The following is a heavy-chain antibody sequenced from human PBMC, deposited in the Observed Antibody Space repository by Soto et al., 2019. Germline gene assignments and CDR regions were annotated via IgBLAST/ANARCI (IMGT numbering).Heavy chain of an antibody. Sequence: SETLSLTFAAPGGPISSGGYSWCWIRQPPGKGLEWIGYIDNSGSTYYNPSLKSRVTISVDRSKTQFSLKLRSVTAADTAVYDCDWRCLYGDYKGGAFDIWGQGTMVTVSS. CDR1: GGPISSGGYS. J-gene: IGHJ3*02. CDR3: DWRCLYGDYKGGAFDI. CDR2: IDNSGST. V-gene: IGHV4-30-2*01. D-gene: IGHD4-17*01.